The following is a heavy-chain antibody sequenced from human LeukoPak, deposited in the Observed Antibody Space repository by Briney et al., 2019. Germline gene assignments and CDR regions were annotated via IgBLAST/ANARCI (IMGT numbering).Heavy chain of an antibody. CDR1: GFTFSSYS. CDR3: ARSNNWNDFGDDAFDI. J-gene: IGHJ3*02. Sequence: KPGGSLRLSCAASGFTFSSYSMNWVRQAPGKGLEWVSSISSSSSYIYYADSVKGRFTISRDNAKNSLYLQMNSLRAEDTAVYYCARSNNWNDFGDDAFDIWGQGTMVTVSS. CDR2: ISSSSSYI. D-gene: IGHD1-1*01. V-gene: IGHV3-21*01.